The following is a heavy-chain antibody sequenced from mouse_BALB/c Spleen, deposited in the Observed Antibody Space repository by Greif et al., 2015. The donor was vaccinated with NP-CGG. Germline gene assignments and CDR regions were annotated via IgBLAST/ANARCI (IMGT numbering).Heavy chain of an antibody. CDR2: IWSGGST. D-gene: IGHD2-12*01. CDR3: ARLRRGYAMDY. Sequence: QVQLQQSGPGLVQPSQSLSITCTVSGFSLTSYGVHWVRQSPGKGLEWLGVIWSGGSTVYNAAFISRLSISKDNSKSQVFFKMNSLQANDTAIYYCARLRRGYAMDYWGQGTSVTVSS. V-gene: IGHV2-2*02. J-gene: IGHJ4*01. CDR1: GFSLTSYG.